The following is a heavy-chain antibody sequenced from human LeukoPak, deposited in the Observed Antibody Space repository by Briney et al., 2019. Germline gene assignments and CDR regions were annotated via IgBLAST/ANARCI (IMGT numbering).Heavy chain of an antibody. J-gene: IGHJ4*02. CDR2: ISSNGGST. V-gene: IGHV3-64*01. Sequence: QPGGSLRLSCAASGFTFSSYAMHWVRQAPGKGLEYVSAISSNGGSTYYANSVKGRFTISRDNSKNTLYLQMGSLRAEDMAVYYCARGGLHSSGSFNYWGQGTLVTVSS. CDR1: GFTFSSYA. D-gene: IGHD3-22*01. CDR3: ARGGLHSSGSFNY.